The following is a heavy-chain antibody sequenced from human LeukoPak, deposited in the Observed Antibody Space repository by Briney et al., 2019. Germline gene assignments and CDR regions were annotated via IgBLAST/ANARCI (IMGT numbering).Heavy chain of an antibody. Sequence: NPSETLSLTCTVSGGSISSYYWGWIRQPPGKGLEWIGSIYHSGSTYYNPSLKSRVTISVDTSKNQFSLKLSSVTAADTAVYYCASHFRAYGSGSYYIDYWGQGTLVTVSS. CDR2: IYHSGST. CDR3: ASHFRAYGSGSYYIDY. J-gene: IGHJ4*02. V-gene: IGHV4-38-2*02. D-gene: IGHD3-10*01. CDR1: GGSISSYY.